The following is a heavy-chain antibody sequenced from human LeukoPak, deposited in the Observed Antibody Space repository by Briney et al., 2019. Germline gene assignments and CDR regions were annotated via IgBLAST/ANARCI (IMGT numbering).Heavy chain of an antibody. D-gene: IGHD6-19*01. V-gene: IGHV4-4*07. J-gene: IGHJ4*02. CDR2: IYTTGVT. Sequence: SETLSLTCTVSGGSISTYYWNWIRQPAGKGLEWIGRIYTTGVTNYNPSLKSRVSVSVDTSKNQFSLKLSSVTAADTAVYYCARGKVVAGTPGQNSWDSWGQGTLVTVSS. CDR1: GGSISTYY. CDR3: ARGKVVAGTPGQNSWDS.